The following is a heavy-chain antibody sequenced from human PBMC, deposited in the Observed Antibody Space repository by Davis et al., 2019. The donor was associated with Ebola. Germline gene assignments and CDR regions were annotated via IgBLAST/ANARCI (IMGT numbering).Heavy chain of an antibody. Sequence: ASVQVSCKASGYTFTSYGITWVRQAPGQGLEWMGWISAYNGNTNYAQKLQGRVTMTTDTSTSTAYMELSSLRSEDTAVYYCARGGGYSGYDKLDYWGQGTLVTVSS. J-gene: IGHJ4*02. CDR2: ISAYNGNT. D-gene: IGHD5-12*01. CDR1: GYTFTSYG. V-gene: IGHV1-18*04. CDR3: ARGGGYSGYDKLDY.